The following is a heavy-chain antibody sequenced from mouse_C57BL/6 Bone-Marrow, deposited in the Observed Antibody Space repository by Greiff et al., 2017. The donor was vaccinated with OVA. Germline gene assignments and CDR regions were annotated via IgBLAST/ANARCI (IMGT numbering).Heavy chain of an antibody. D-gene: IGHD2-3*01. Sequence: VQLQQPGAELVKPGASVKLSCKASGYTFTSYWMHWVKQRPGQGLEWIGMIHPNSGSTNYNEKFKSKATLTVDKSSSTAYMQLSSLTSEDSAVYYCARRAGLLPYFDYWGQGTTRTVSS. CDR1: GYTFTSYW. CDR2: IHPNSGST. CDR3: ARRAGLLPYFDY. V-gene: IGHV1-64*01. J-gene: IGHJ2*01.